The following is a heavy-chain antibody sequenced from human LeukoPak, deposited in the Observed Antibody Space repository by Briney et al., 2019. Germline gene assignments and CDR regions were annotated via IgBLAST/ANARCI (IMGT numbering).Heavy chain of an antibody. V-gene: IGHV1-2*02. Sequence: ASVKVSCKASGYTFTGYYMHWVRQAPGQGLEWMGWINPNSGGPNYAQNFQGRVTITADESTSTAYMELRSLRSEDTAVYYCALSEPGIAAAGFDYWGQGTLVTVSS. CDR1: GYTFTGYY. CDR2: INPNSGGP. CDR3: ALSEPGIAAAGFDY. D-gene: IGHD6-13*01. J-gene: IGHJ4*02.